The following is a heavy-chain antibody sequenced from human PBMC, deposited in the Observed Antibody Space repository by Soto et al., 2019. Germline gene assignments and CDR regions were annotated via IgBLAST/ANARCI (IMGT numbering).Heavy chain of an antibody. CDR3: AKDYYSENTGSHFDY. D-gene: IGHD3-22*01. J-gene: IGHJ4*02. V-gene: IGHV3-74*01. CDR1: GFTLRSYL. CDR2: INSDASSR. Sequence: GGSLRLSCAASGFTLRSYLMHWVRQAPGKGLVWVSLINSDASSRNYAESVKGRFTISRDNAENSLFLQMNSLRAEDTALYYCAKDYYSENTGSHFDYWGQGTLVTVSS.